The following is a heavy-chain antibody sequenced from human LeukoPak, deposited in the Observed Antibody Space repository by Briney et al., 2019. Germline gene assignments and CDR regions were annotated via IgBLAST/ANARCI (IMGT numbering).Heavy chain of an antibody. J-gene: IGHJ4*02. CDR3: AKSRGVAGTYFDY. D-gene: IGHD6-19*01. CDR1: GFTFSSYE. Sequence: GGSLRLSCAASGFTFSSYEMNWVRQAPGKGLEWVSYISSSGSTIYYADSVKGRFTISRDNSKNTLYLQMNSLRAEDTAVYYCAKSRGVAGTYFDYWGQGTLVTVSS. V-gene: IGHV3-48*03. CDR2: ISSSGSTI.